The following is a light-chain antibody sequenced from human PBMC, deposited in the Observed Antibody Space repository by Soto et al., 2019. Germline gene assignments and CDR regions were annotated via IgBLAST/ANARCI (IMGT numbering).Light chain of an antibody. Sequence: QSALTQPPSVSGSPGQSVTISCTVTSSDVGNYNRVSWYQQPPGTAPKVIIYEVSNRPSGVPDRFSGSKSGNTASLTISGLQAEDEADYYCSSYTGSSTYVFGTGTKVTVL. CDR2: EVS. CDR3: SSYTGSSTYV. CDR1: SSDVGNYNR. V-gene: IGLV2-18*02. J-gene: IGLJ1*01.